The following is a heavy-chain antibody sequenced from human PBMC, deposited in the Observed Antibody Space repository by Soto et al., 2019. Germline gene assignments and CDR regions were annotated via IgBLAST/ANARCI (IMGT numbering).Heavy chain of an antibody. CDR2: ISDDGDST. CDR1: GFTFSDNA. D-gene: IGHD2-15*01. CDR3: AKSLSKAVNYGWDV. Sequence: GGSLSLSCGSSGFTFSDNAMTWLRQAPGKGLEWVSSISDDGDSTYYADSVKGRFTISRDNSKNTLFLQMSSLGAEDTAVYYCAKSLSKAVNYGWDVWGQGTPVTVXS. J-gene: IGHJ6*02. V-gene: IGHV3-23*01.